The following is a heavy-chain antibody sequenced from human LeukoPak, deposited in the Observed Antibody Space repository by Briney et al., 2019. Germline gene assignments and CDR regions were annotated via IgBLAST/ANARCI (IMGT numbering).Heavy chain of an antibody. J-gene: IGHJ5*02. Sequence: ASVKVSCKASGYIFSGHYIQWVRQAPGQGLEWMGWINAASGGTNNAQKLHGRVTMTTDTSISTLYMELNSLRSDDTAVYYCARVLFPSGPTHCFDPWGQGTLVTVSS. CDR3: ARVLFPSGPTHCFDP. CDR1: GYIFSGHY. V-gene: IGHV1-2*02. D-gene: IGHD2-21*01. CDR2: INAASGGT.